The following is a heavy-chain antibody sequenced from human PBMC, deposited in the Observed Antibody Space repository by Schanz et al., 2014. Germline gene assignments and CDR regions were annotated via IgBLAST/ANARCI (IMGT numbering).Heavy chain of an antibody. CDR2: FDVEDGET. J-gene: IGHJ3*01. V-gene: IGHV1-24*01. Sequence: QVQLVQSGAEVKKPGASVKVSCEISGYTVSALAMHWVRQAPGKGLEWLGGFDVEDGETIYAQKFQGRVTMTEDTSTETAYMELRGLRSDDTAVYYCARETTIITGGDFDVWGQGTMVTVSS. CDR1: GYTVSALA. D-gene: IGHD3-9*01. CDR3: ARETTIITGGDFDV.